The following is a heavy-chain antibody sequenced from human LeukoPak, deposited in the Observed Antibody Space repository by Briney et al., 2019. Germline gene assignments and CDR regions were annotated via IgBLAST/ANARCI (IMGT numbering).Heavy chain of an antibody. CDR3: ARDWDIIAAAMGDLDY. Sequence: ASVTVSCKASGYTFTRYYMHWVRQAPGQGLEWMGIINPSGGSTSYAQKFQGRVTMTRDTSMSTVYMELSSLRSEDTAVYYCARDWDIIAAAMGDLDYWGQGTLVTVSS. V-gene: IGHV1-46*01. J-gene: IGHJ4*02. D-gene: IGHD6-13*01. CDR1: GYTFTRYY. CDR2: INPSGGST.